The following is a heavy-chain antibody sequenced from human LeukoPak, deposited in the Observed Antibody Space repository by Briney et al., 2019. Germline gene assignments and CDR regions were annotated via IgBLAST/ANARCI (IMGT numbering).Heavy chain of an antibody. CDR1: GYTFTGYY. Sequence: ASVKVSCKASGYTFTGYYMHWVRQAPGQGLEWMGWINPNSGGTNYAQKFQGSVTMTRDTSISTAYMELSRLRSDDTAVYYCARLTYYYGSGILPWGQGTLVTVSS. D-gene: IGHD3-10*01. CDR3: ARLTYYYGSGILP. V-gene: IGHV1-2*02. J-gene: IGHJ4*02. CDR2: INPNSGGT.